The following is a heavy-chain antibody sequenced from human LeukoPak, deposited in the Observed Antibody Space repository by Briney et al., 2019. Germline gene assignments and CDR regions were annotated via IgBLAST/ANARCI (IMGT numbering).Heavy chain of an antibody. CDR3: ARVGRPLAPDY. D-gene: IGHD1-1*01. J-gene: IGHJ4*02. CDR2: IIPIFGTA. CDR1: GGTFSSYA. Sequence: SVKVSCKASGGTFSSYAISWVRQAPGQGLEWMGRIIPIFGTANYAQKFQGRVAITTDESTSTAYMELSSLRSEDTAVYYCARVGRPLAPDYWGQGTLVTVSS. V-gene: IGHV1-69*05.